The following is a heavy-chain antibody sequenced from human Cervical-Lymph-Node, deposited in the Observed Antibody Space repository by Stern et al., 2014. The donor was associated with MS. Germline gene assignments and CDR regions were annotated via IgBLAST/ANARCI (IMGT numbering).Heavy chain of an antibody. V-gene: IGHV1-46*01. CDR2: INPSGGAT. J-gene: IGHJ6*02. D-gene: IGHD6-6*01. Sequence: VQLVESGAEVKKPGASLKVSCKASGYTFINYYMHWVRQAPGQGLEWMGVINPSGGATSYAQKFQGRVTMTRDTSTNTVDLELGSLRSEDTAVYYCARTKDSSIDDRPGEHNCFGMDVWGQGTTVTVSS. CDR1: GYTFINYY. CDR3: ARTKDSSIDDRPGEHNCFGMDV.